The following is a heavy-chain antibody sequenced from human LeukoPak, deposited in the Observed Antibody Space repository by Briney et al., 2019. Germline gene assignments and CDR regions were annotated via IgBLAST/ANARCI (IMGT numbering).Heavy chain of an antibody. J-gene: IGHJ4*02. CDR3: ARVRDSSGYYPHTLDY. Sequence: KPGGSLRLSCAASGFTFSDYYMSWIRQAPGKGLEWVSSISGSSSYIYYADSVKGRFTISRDNAKNLLYLQMNSLRAEDTAVYYCARVRDSSGYYPHTLDYWGQGTLVTVSS. CDR2: ISGSSSYI. D-gene: IGHD3-22*01. CDR1: GFTFSDYY. V-gene: IGHV3-11*06.